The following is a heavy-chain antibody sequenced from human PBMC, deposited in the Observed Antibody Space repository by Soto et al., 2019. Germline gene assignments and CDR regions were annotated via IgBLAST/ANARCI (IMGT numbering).Heavy chain of an antibody. CDR3: AQHVWCDP. J-gene: IGHJ5*02. CDR2: IYSGESK. V-gene: IGHV3-66*04. Sequence: EVQLVESGGGLVQPGGSLRLSCAVSGFTVSSHYMSWVRQAPGKGLEWVSVIYSGESKYYADYVKGRFTISRDNSKNTLYLQMKSLRAADSAVYYCAQHVWCDPWGQGTLVTVSS. CDR1: GFTVSSHY.